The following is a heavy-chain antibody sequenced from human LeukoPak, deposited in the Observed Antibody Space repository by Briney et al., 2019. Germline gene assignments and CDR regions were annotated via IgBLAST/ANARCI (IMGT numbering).Heavy chain of an antibody. CDR3: ARVGEYSYGDPSFDY. J-gene: IGHJ4*02. CDR2: INPNSGGT. V-gene: IGHV1-2*02. Sequence: ASVKVSCKASGYTFTSYGISWVRQAPGQGLEWMGWINPNSGGTNYAQKFQGRVTMTRDTSISTAYMELSRLRSDDTAVYYCARVGEYSYGDPSFDYWGQGTLVTVSS. CDR1: GYTFTSYG. D-gene: IGHD5-18*01.